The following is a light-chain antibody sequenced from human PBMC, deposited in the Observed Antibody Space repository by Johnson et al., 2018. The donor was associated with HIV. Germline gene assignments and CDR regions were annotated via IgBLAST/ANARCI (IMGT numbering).Light chain of an antibody. CDR1: SSNIGNNY. CDR2: DNN. V-gene: IGLV1-51*01. CDR3: GTWDSSLSVYV. J-gene: IGLJ1*01. Sequence: QSVLTQPPSVSAAPGQKVTISCSGSSSNIGNNYVSWYQQLPGTAPKLLIYDNNVRPSGIPDRFSGSKSCTSATLGITGLQTGDEADYYCGTWDSSLSVYVFGTGTKVTVL.